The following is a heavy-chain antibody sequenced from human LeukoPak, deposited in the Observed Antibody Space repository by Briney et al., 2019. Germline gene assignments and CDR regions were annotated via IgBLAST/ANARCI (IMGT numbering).Heavy chain of an antibody. CDR2: TYYRSKWYN. CDR3: ARAAVAGTYYFDY. CDR1: GDSVSSNSAA. J-gene: IGHJ4*02. D-gene: IGHD6-19*01. Sequence: SQTLSLTCAISGDSVSSNSAAWTWLRQSPSRGLEWLGRTYYRSKWYNDYAVSVKSRITINPDTSKNQFSLQLNSVTPEDTAVYYCARAAVAGTYYFDYWGQGTLVTVSS. V-gene: IGHV6-1*01.